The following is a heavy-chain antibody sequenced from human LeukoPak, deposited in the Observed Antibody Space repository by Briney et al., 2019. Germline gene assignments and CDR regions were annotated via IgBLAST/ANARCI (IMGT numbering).Heavy chain of an antibody. Sequence: GASVKVSCKVSGYTLTELSMHWVRQAPGKGLEWMGGFDPEDGETIYAQKFQGRVTMTEDTSTDTAYMELRSLRSDDTAVYYCARDHQLLFNWFDPWGQGTLVTVSS. CDR1: GYTLTELS. V-gene: IGHV1-24*01. D-gene: IGHD2-2*01. CDR2: FDPEDGET. CDR3: ARDHQLLFNWFDP. J-gene: IGHJ5*02.